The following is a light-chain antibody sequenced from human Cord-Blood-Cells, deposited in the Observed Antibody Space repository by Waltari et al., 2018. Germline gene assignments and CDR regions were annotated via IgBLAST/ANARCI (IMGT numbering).Light chain of an antibody. CDR2: DAS. V-gene: IGKV1-33*01. J-gene: IGKJ5*01. Sequence: DIQMTQSPSSLSASVGDRVTITCQASQDISNYLNWYQQKPGKAPKLLIYDASNLETGVPSRFSGSGSGTDFTFTISSLQPEDIATYYCQQYDNLPPITVGQETRLEIK. CDR1: QDISNY. CDR3: QQYDNLPPIT.